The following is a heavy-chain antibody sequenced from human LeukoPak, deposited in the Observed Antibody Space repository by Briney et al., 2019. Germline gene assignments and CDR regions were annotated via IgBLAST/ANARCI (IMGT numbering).Heavy chain of an antibody. V-gene: IGHV3-7*03. CDR2: IKQDGSEK. CDR1: RFTFSSYW. CDR3: ARARGGYDFDY. Sequence: GGSLRLSCAASRFTFSSYWMSWVRQAPGKGLEWVANIKQDGSEKYYVDSVKGRFTISRDNAKNSLYLQLNSLRAEDMAVYYCARARGGYDFDYWGQGTLVTVSS. D-gene: IGHD5-12*01. J-gene: IGHJ4*02.